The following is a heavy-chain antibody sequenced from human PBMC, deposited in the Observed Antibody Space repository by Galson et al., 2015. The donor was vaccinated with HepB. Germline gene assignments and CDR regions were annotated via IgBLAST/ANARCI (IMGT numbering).Heavy chain of an antibody. J-gene: IGHJ4*02. CDR2: ISGSGGST. CDR3: AKQYYYDSSGYYYVPPFDY. D-gene: IGHD3-22*01. V-gene: IGHV3-23*01. CDR1: GFTFSSYA. Sequence: SLRLSCAASGFTFSSYAMSWVRQAPGKGLEWVSAISGSGGSTYYADSVKGRFTISRDNSKNTLYLQMNSLRAEDTAVYYCAKQYYYDSSGYYYVPPFDYWGQGTLVTVSS.